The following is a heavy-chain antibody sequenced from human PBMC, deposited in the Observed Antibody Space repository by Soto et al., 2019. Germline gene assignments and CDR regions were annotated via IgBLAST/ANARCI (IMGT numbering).Heavy chain of an antibody. V-gene: IGHV3-48*03. CDR3: AREKWGYDILTGYPSRYGMDV. CDR1: GFTFSSYA. CDR2: ISSSGSTI. D-gene: IGHD3-9*01. J-gene: IGHJ6*02. Sequence: PGGSLRLSCAASGFTFSSYAMNWVRQAPGKGLEWVSYISSSGSTIYYADSVKGRFTISRDNAKNSLYLQMNSLRAEDTAVYYCAREKWGYDILTGYPSRYGMDVWGQGTTVTVSS.